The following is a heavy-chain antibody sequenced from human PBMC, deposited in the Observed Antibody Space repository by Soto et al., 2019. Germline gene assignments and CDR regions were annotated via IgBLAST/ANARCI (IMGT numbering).Heavy chain of an antibody. V-gene: IGHV4-4*02. D-gene: IGHD3-22*01. J-gene: IGHJ4*02. CDR1: GGSISSENW. CDR3: ARRMRAGKYYDAGDY. Sequence: QVQLQESGPGLVKPSETLSLKCAVSGGSISSENWWNWVRQSPGKGLEWIGEIYHTESTNYNPSLQSRVTISVDKSRELFSLRLSSVTAADTAVYYCARRMRAGKYYDAGDYWGQGILVTVTS. CDR2: IYHTEST.